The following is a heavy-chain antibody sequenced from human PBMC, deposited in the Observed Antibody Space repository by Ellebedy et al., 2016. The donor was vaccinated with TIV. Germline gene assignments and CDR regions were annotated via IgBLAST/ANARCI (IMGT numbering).Heavy chain of an antibody. CDR3: ATHSSATWSRFDY. V-gene: IGHV3-30*09. CDR1: GFSFSSHA. Sequence: GGSLRLSCATSGFSFSSHALHWVRQLPRKGLEWVAVISYDVKQTYYAGSVKGRFAISNDYSNNTLYLQMNGRRPEDTGIYYCATHSSATWSRFDYWGQGTLVVVSP. CDR2: ISYDVKQT. J-gene: IGHJ4*02. D-gene: IGHD2-15*01.